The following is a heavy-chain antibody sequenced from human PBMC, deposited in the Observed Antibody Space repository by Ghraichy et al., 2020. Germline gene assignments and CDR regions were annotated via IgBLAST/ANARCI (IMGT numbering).Heavy chain of an antibody. J-gene: IGHJ4*01. CDR1: GGSFSGYY. D-gene: IGHD1-26*01. CDR2: VNHSGSS. Sequence: SETLSLTCAASGGSFSGYYWGWVRQAPGQGLEWIGEVNHSGSSNYNPSLRGRVTISLHTSKAQFSLTLNSVTAADTGVYYCTRARGWELPVDYWGHGTSVTVSS. V-gene: IGHV4-34*01. CDR3: TRARGWELPVDY.